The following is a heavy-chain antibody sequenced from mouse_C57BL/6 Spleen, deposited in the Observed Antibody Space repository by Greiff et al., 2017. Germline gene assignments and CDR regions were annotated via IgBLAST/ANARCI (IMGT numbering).Heavy chain of an antibody. CDR1: GFTFSDSG. CDR2: ISRGSSTI. CDR3: ARQGRGRGVYYVDY. J-gene: IGHJ2*01. V-gene: IGHV5-17*01. D-gene: IGHD3-3*01. Sequence: EVKLLESGGGLVKPGGSLKLSCAASGFTFSDSGMHWVRQAPAKGLEWVAYISRGSSTIYYADTVKGRFTISRDTAKNTLFLHMTSRRSEDTAMYYCARQGRGRGVYYVDYWGQGTTRTVSS.